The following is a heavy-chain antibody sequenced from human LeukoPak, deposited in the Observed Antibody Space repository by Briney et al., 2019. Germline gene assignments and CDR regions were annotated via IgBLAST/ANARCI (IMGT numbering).Heavy chain of an antibody. CDR2: ISTISST. J-gene: IGHJ3*02. D-gene: IGHD3-10*01. CDR3: AKSPALWLEETGTAFDI. CDR1: GEIFSTFA. V-gene: IGHV3-23*01. Sequence: GGSLRLSCAASGEIFSTFAMSWVRQAPGRGLEWVSGISTISSTFYADSVKGRFTISRDNSKNTLYLQMNSLRAEDTAVYYCAKSPALWLEETGTAFDIWGRGTMVTVSS.